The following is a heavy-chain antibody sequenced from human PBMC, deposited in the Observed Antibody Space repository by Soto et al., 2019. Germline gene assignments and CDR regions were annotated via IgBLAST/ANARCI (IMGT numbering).Heavy chain of an antibody. CDR2: INSDGSST. Sequence: GGSLRLSCAASGFTFSSYWMHWVRQAPGKGLVWVSRINSDGSSTSYADSVKGRFTISRDNAKDTLYLQMNSLRAEDTAVYYCARRMSYYDFWSGLQAWDAFDIWGQGTMVTVSS. V-gene: IGHV3-74*01. CDR3: ARRMSYYDFWSGLQAWDAFDI. CDR1: GFTFSSYW. J-gene: IGHJ3*02. D-gene: IGHD3-3*01.